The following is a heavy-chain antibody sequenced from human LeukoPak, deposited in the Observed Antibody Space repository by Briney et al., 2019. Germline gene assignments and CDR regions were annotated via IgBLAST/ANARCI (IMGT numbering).Heavy chain of an antibody. Sequence: KSGGSLRLSCAASGFTFSTFAMIWVRQPPGKGLEWVSSIFPSGGEIHYADSVRGRFTISRHNSKSILSLQMNSLRAEDTAIYYCATYRQVLLPFESWGQGTLVTVSS. J-gene: IGHJ4*02. CDR1: GFTFSTFA. D-gene: IGHD5-18*01. CDR2: IFPSGGEI. CDR3: ATYRQVLLPFES. V-gene: IGHV3-23*01.